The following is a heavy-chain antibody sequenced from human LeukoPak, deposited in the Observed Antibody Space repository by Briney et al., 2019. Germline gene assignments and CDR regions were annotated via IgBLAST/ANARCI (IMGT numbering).Heavy chain of an antibody. CDR3: ARDLAGSRDK. V-gene: IGHV3-21*01. J-gene: IGHJ4*02. CDR2: ISSSSSYI. CDR1: GFTFSSYS. D-gene: IGHD2-15*01. Sequence: GGSLRLSCAASGFTFSSYSMNWVRQAPGKGLEWVSSISSSSSYIHYADSVKGRFTISRDNAKNTLYLQMNSLRAEDTAVYYCARDLAGSRDKWGQGTLVTVSS.